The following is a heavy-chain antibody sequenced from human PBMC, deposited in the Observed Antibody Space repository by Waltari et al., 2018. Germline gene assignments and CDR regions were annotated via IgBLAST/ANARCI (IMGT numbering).Heavy chain of an antibody. V-gene: IGHV1-8*01. Sequence: QVQLVQSGAEVKKPGASVKVSCKASGYTFTSYDINWVRQATGQGLEWMGWMTPTSANTGYAQRFQSRVTMTRNTSISTAYMDLSSLRSENTAVYYCARGRFGSRRGWFDPWGQGTLVTVS. CDR1: GYTFTSYD. D-gene: IGHD3-10*01. CDR3: ARGRFGSRRGWFDP. J-gene: IGHJ5*01. CDR2: MTPTSANT.